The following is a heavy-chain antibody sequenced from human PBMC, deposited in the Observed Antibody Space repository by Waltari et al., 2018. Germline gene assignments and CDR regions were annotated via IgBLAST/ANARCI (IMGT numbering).Heavy chain of an antibody. D-gene: IGHD2-2*01. Sequence: QVQLQESGPGLVKPSQTLSLTCTVSGGSISSGGYYWSWIRQHPGKGLEWIGYIYYSGRTWYNPSLKSRVTMSIDTSKNQFALKLSSVTAADTAVYYCARRVPVANAFDMWGQGTMVTVSS. CDR2: IYYSGRT. J-gene: IGHJ3*02. CDR3: ARRVPVANAFDM. V-gene: IGHV4-31*03. CDR1: GGSISSGGYY.